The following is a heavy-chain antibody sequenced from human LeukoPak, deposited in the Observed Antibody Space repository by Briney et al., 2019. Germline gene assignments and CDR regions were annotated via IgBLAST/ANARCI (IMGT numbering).Heavy chain of an antibody. CDR2: INPSGGHT. CDR1: GYTFTSYY. Sequence: ASVKVSCKASGYTFTSYYMHWVRQAPGQGLEWMGIINPSGGHTSYAQKFQGRVTMTTDTSTSTVYMELSSLRSEDTAVYYCATGPGYCTSTSCYFFDSWGQGTLVTVSS. V-gene: IGHV1-46*01. CDR3: ATGPGYCTSTSCYFFDS. D-gene: IGHD2-2*03. J-gene: IGHJ4*02.